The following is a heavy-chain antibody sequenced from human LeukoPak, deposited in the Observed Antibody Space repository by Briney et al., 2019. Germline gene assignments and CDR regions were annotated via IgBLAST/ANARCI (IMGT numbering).Heavy chain of an antibody. Sequence: GGSLRLSCAASGFTFSSYDMHWVRQTTGKGLEWVSAIGTAGDTYYPGSVKGRFTISRENAKNSLYPQMNSLRAGDTAVYYCARGFLVRGFDYYMDVWGKGTTVTVSS. D-gene: IGHD3-10*01. CDR1: GFTFSSYD. J-gene: IGHJ6*03. CDR2: IGTAGDT. V-gene: IGHV3-13*01. CDR3: ARGFLVRGFDYYMDV.